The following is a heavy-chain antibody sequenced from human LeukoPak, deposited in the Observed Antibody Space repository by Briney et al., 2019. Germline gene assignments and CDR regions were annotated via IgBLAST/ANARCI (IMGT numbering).Heavy chain of an antibody. CDR2: ISYDGSNK. CDR3: ARDWHYALDGYNCESYAFDI. D-gene: IGHD5-24*01. Sequence: PGRSLRLSCAASGFTFSSYAIHWVRQAPGKGLEWVAVISYDGSNKYYADSVKGRFTISRDNSKDTLYLQMNSLRAEDTAVYYCARDWHYALDGYNCESYAFDIWGQGTMVTVSS. V-gene: IGHV3-30*01. CDR1: GFTFSSYA. J-gene: IGHJ3*02.